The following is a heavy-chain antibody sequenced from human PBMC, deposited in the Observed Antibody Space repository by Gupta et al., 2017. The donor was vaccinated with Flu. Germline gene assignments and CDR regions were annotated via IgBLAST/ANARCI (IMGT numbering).Heavy chain of an antibody. CDR3: ARGRGGLIWDRYSGSYFESAFDI. D-gene: IGHD1-26*01. J-gene: IGHJ3*02. Sequence: APGQGLEWMGGIIPIFGTANYAQKFQGRVTITADKSTSTAYMELSSLRSEDTAGYYCARGRGGLIWDRYSGSYFESAFDIWGQGTMVTVSS. V-gene: IGHV1-69*06. CDR2: IIPIFGTA.